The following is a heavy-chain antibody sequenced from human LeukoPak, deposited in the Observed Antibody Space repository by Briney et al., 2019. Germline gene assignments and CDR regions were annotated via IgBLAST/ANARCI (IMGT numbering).Heavy chain of an antibody. V-gene: IGHV3-23*01. CDR3: ATRGTTATKYLED. D-gene: IGHD1-1*01. Sequence: GGSLRLSCAASGFTFSSNVLFWVRQAQGQGWEWGATISGSEAGTYYADSVKGRFTISRDNSKNTLHLQMNSLRAEDTAVYFCATRGTTATKYLEDWGQGTLVTVSS. CDR1: GFTFSSNV. J-gene: IGHJ4*02. CDR2: ISGSEAGT.